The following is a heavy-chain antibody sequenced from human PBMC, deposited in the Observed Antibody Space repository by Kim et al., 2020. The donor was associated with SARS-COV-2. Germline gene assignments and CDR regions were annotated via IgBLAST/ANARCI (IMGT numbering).Heavy chain of an antibody. CDR3: ARQGPTVTIFDY. V-gene: IGHV4-39*01. Sequence: SETLSLTCTVSGGSISSSSYYWGWIRQPPGKGLEWIGSIYYSGSTYYNPSLKSRVTISVDTSKNQFSLKLSYVTAADTAVYYCARQGPTVTIFDYWGQGTLVTVSS. J-gene: IGHJ4*02. CDR2: IYYSGST. CDR1: GGSISSSSYY. D-gene: IGHD4-17*01.